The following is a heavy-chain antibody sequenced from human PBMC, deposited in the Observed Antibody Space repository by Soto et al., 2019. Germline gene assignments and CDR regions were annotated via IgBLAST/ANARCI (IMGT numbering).Heavy chain of an antibody. CDR2: IYYSGST. J-gene: IGHJ6*03. CDR1: GGSISSGGYY. CDR3: ARIGCSGGSCYGLQPFYYYYYMDV. Sequence: SETLSLTCTVSGGSISSGGYYWSWIRQHPGKGLEWIGYIYYSGSTYYNPSLKSRVTISVDTSKNQFSLKLSSVTAADTAVYYCARIGCSGGSCYGLQPFYYYYYMDVWGKGTTVTVSS. D-gene: IGHD2-15*01. V-gene: IGHV4-31*03.